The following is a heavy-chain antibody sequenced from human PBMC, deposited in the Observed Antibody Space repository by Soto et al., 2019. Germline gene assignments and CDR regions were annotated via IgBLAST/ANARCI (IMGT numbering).Heavy chain of an antibody. J-gene: IGHJ3*01. D-gene: IGHD4-17*01. CDR1: GFTLSNYA. V-gene: IGHV3-23*01. Sequence: EVQVLESGGDLVQPGGSLRLSCEVSGFTLSNYAMTLVRQVPGKGLEWVASISSGGGSSHADSVKGRFTISRDNSKNTVYLQMNSLRDEDTAVYYCGRDPNGDYVGAFDFWGQGTMVAVSS. CDR2: SISSGGGS. CDR3: GRDPNGDYVGAFDF.